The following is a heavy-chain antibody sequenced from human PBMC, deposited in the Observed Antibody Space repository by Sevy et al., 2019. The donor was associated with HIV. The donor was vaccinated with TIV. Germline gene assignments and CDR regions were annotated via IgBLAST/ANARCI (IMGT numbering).Heavy chain of an antibody. CDR2: INPNTGAT. CDR3: ATHGGYRYGSLLDY. J-gene: IGHJ4*02. CDR1: GYTFTDYY. Sequence: ASVKVSCKASGYTFTDYYLHWLRQAPGQGLEWMGWINPNTGATNYAQKFKGRVTMTRDTSMSTAFMDLTRLRSDDTAVYYCATHGGYRYGSLLDYWGQGTLVTVSS. V-gene: IGHV1-2*02. D-gene: IGHD5-18*01.